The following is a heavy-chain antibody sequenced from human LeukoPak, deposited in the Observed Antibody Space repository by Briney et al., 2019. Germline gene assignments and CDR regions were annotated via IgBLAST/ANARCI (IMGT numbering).Heavy chain of an antibody. CDR3: ARRKYGSSMFDP. D-gene: IGHD6-13*01. J-gene: IGHJ5*02. CDR1: GGSISSYY. CDR2: IYYSGST. Sequence: SETLSLTCPVSGGSISSYYWSWIRPPPGKGLGWIGYIYYSGSTYYNPSLKSRVTISVDTSKNQFSLKVSSVTAADTAVYYCARRKYGSSMFDPWGQGTLVTVSS. V-gene: IGHV4-59*08.